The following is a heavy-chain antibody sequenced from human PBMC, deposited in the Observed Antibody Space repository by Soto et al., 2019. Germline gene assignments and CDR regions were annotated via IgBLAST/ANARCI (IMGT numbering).Heavy chain of an antibody. CDR2: ITYEGTNK. CDR3: AKARGANNWANYYGLDV. Sequence: QEQLVESGGGVVQPGRSLRLSCAASGFIFANYGMHWVRQAPGKGLEWVALITYEGTNKYYADAVKGRFTISRDNAKNIVSLQMDSLRAEDTAVYYCAKARGANNWANYYGLDVWGQGTTVTFS. J-gene: IGHJ6*02. V-gene: IGHV3-30*18. CDR1: GFIFANYG. D-gene: IGHD1-1*01.